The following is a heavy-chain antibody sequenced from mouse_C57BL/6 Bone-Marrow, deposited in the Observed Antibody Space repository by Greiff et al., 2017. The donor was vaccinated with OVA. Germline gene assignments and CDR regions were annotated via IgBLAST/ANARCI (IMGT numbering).Heavy chain of an antibody. J-gene: IGHJ1*03. V-gene: IGHV1-31*01. Sequence: VQLKESGPELVKPGASVKISCKASGYSFTGYYMHWVKQSHGNILDWIGYIYPYNGVSSYNQKFKGKATLTVDKSSSTAYMELRSLTSEDSAVYYCAREGGYYYGSSYSDWYFDVWGTGTTVTVSS. CDR1: GYSFTGYY. CDR2: IYPYNGVS. D-gene: IGHD1-1*01. CDR3: AREGGYYYGSSYSDWYFDV.